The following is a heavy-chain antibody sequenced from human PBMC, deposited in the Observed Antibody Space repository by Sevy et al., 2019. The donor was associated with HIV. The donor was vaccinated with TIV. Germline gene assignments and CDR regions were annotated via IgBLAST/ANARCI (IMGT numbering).Heavy chain of an antibody. CDR3: ATGRVGDAFDI. V-gene: IGHV3-21*01. Sequence: GESLKISCAASGFTFSSYSMNWVRQAPGKGLEWVSSISSSSCYIYYADSVKGRFTISRDNAKNSLYLQMNSLRAEDTAVYYCATGRVGDAFDIWGQGTMVTVSS. J-gene: IGHJ3*02. D-gene: IGHD1-26*01. CDR1: GFTFSSYS. CDR2: ISSSSCYI.